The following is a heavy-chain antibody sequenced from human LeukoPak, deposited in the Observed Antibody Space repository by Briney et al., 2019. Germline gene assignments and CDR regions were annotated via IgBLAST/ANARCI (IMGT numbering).Heavy chain of an antibody. CDR3: ASFPLSKRGSRSNYFDY. CDR2: ISAYNGNT. D-gene: IGHD6-13*01. CDR1: GGTFSSYG. V-gene: IGHV1-18*01. J-gene: IGHJ4*02. Sequence: GASVKVSCKASGGTFSSYGISWVRQAPGQGLEWMGWISAYNGNTNYAQKLQGRVTMTTDTSTSTAYMELRSLRSDDTAVYYCASFPLSKRGSRSNYFDYWGQGTLVTVSS.